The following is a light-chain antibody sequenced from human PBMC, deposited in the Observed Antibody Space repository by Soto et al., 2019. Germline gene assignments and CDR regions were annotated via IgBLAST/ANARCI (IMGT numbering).Light chain of an antibody. V-gene: IGKV1-5*01. CDR1: QRIRGW. Sequence: DIQITQSPSTLSASVGDTVTITCRDSQRIRGWLAWHPQKPGKAPKLLIYDVSALKRGVRPRFSGSGAGTECTRTISSLQPDDVSTDYCQHYNSYSEAFGQGTKVDIK. CDR2: DVS. J-gene: IGKJ1*01. CDR3: QHYNSYSEA.